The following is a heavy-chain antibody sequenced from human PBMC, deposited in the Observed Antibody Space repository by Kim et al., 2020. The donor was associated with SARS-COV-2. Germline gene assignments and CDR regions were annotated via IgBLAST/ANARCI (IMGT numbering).Heavy chain of an antibody. Sequence: GGSLRLSCTASGFTFSIYDINWVRQAPGKGLEWVSGVTHTGTPVYADTVNGRFTVSRDNSKNTLSLQMNNLRAEDTAVYYCAKVPWVFDSGRGVDWGQGTLVTVSS. CDR1: GFTFSIYD. CDR2: VTHTGTP. V-gene: IGHV3-23*01. CDR3: AKVPWVFDSGRGVD. J-gene: IGHJ4*02. D-gene: IGHD3-10*01.